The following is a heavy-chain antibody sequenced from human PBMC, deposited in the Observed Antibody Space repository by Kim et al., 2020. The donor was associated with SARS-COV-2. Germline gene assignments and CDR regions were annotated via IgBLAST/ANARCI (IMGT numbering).Heavy chain of an antibody. Sequence: SETLSLTCNVSGDSISSTSYFWGWIRQPPGKGLEWLGFIVYSGSTSYSPSLKSRVTLSVDTSKNQFSLKVSSVTAADTAVYYCVRQCSSTSCYYFGMDVWGPGTKVTVSS. V-gene: IGHV4-39*01. CDR3: VRQCSSTSCYYFGMDV. D-gene: IGHD2-2*01. CDR1: GDSISSTSYF. CDR2: IVYSGST. J-gene: IGHJ6*02.